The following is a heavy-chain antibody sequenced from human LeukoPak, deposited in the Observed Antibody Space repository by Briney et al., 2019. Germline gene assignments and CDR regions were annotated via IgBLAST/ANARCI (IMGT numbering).Heavy chain of an antibody. V-gene: IGHV4-39*01. J-gene: IGHJ3*02. D-gene: IGHD6-19*01. Sequence: WVRQAPGKGLEWIGSIYYSGSTYYNPSLKSRVTISVDTSKNQSSLKLSSVTAADTAVYYCARHGGIAVAGMDAFDIWGQGTMVTVSS. CDR2: IYYSGST. CDR3: ARHGGIAVAGMDAFDI.